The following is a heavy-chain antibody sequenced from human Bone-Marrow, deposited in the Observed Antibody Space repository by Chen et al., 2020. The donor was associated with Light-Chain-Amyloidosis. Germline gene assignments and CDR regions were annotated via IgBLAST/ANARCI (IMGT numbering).Heavy chain of an antibody. CDR3: AGDYGDFDWYFDL. J-gene: IGHJ2*01. Sequence: QVQLVESGGGVVQPGRSLRLSCAASGFTFSRYAMHWVRQAPGKGLEWVAVISYDGYNKYYADSVKGRFTISRDNSRNTLSLQMSSLRAEDTAVYYCAGDYGDFDWYFDLWGRGTLVTVSS. CDR1: GFTFSRYA. CDR2: ISYDGYNK. V-gene: IGHV3-30-3*01. D-gene: IGHD4-17*01.